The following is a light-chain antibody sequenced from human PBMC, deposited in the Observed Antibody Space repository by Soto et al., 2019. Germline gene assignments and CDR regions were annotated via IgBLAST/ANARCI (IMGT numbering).Light chain of an antibody. V-gene: IGKV1-9*01. J-gene: IGKJ3*01. Sequence: IQLTQSPSSLSASVGDRVTITCRASQGLNTNLAWYQQKPGKAPNRLIYGASTLQKGVPSRFSGNGSGTVFTLTISSLQPEDLATYYCQQSNNYFTFGPGTKVDIK. CDR2: GAS. CDR1: QGLNTN. CDR3: QQSNNYFT.